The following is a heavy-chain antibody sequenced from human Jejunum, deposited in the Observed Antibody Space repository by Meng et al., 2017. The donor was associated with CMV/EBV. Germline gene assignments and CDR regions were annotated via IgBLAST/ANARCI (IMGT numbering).Heavy chain of an antibody. CDR1: TFNTYA. Sequence: TFNTYAMSWVRPAPGKGLEWVSAISGDGSATYYADSVKGRFTISRDNSKKTLFLQMNSLRAEDTAIYYCCIGDFWSGSLYYYGMDVWGQGTTVTVSS. CDR3: CIGDFWSGSLYYYGMDV. CDR2: ISGDGSAT. J-gene: IGHJ6*02. D-gene: IGHD3-3*01. V-gene: IGHV3-23*01.